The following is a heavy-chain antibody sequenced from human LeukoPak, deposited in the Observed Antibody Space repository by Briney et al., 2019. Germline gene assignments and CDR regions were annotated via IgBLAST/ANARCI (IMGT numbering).Heavy chain of an antibody. Sequence: GGSLRLSCAASGFTFSSYSMNWVRQAPGKGLEWVSSISSSSSYIYYADSVKGRFTISRDNAKNSLYLQMNSLRAEDTAVYYCAMEEYYYDTSGYLDYWGQGTLVTVSS. J-gene: IGHJ4*02. V-gene: IGHV3-21*04. CDR3: AMEEYYYDTSGYLDY. CDR1: GFTFSSYS. CDR2: ISSSSSYI. D-gene: IGHD3-22*01.